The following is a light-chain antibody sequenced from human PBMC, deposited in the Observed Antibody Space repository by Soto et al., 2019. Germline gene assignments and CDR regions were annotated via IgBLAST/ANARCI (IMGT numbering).Light chain of an antibody. CDR3: QQYNNWP. CDR1: QSVSSN. Sequence: EIVLTQSPTTLSASPGERSTLSCRAIQSVSSNLALYQQKPAPAPRLLIYGASTRATGIPARCSGSGSETEFTITISSLQSEDFAFYYCQQYNNWPFGQGTRLEIK. J-gene: IGKJ5*01. V-gene: IGKV3-15*01. CDR2: GAS.